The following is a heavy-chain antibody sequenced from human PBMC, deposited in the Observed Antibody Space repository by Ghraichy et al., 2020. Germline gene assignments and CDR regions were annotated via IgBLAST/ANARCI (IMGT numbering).Heavy chain of an antibody. D-gene: IGHD2-15*01. CDR3: ARASIVVVVAARGFFDY. CDR2: INHSGST. V-gene: IGHV4-34*01. J-gene: IGHJ4*02. CDR1: GGSFSGYY. Sequence: SQTLSLTCAVYGGSFSGYYWSWIRQPPGKGLEWIGEINHSGSTNYNPSLKSRVTISVDTSKNQFSLKLSSVTAADTAVYYCARASIVVVVAARGFFDYWGQGTLVTVSS.